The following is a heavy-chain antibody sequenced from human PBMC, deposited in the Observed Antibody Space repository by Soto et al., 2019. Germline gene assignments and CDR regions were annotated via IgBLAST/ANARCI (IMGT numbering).Heavy chain of an antibody. V-gene: IGHV4-34*01. CDR2: INHSGST. D-gene: IGHD3-3*01. Sequence: QVQLQQWGAGLLKPSETLSLTCAVYGGSFSGYYWSWIRQPPGKGLEWIGEINHSGSTNYNPSLKSRVTISVDTSKNQFSLKLSSVTAADTAVYYCARGLRFLEWLLYGNYYFDYWGQGTLVTVSS. CDR1: GGSFSGYY. CDR3: ARGLRFLEWLLYGNYYFDY. J-gene: IGHJ4*02.